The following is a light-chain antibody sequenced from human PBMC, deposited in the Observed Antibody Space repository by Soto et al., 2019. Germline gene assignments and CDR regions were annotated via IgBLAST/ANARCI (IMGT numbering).Light chain of an antibody. V-gene: IGLV1-40*01. CDR2: ENS. J-gene: IGLJ3*02. CDR3: QSYDKDFNWV. Sequence: QSVLTQPPSVSGAPGQRVTISCTGSGSNIGAGSDVHWYQHLPGTAPRLVIYENSKRPSGVPGRFSAAKAGASASLAIDGLQEEDEAEYYCQSYDKDFNWVFGGGTKVTVL. CDR1: GSNIGAGSD.